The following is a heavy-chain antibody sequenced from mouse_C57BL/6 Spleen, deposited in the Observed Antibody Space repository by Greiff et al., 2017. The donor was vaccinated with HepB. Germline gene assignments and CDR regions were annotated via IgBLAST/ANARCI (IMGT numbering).Heavy chain of an antibody. J-gene: IGHJ1*03. V-gene: IGHV1-62-2*01. CDR2: FYPGSGSI. Sequence: QVQLQQSGAELVKPGASVKLSCKASGYTFTEYTIHWVKQRSGQGLEWIGWFYPGSGSIKYNEKFKDKATLTADKSSSTVYMELSRLTSEDSAVYFCARHEERAYGNYGGWYFDVWGTGTTVTVSS. D-gene: IGHD2-1*01. CDR1: GYTFTEYT. CDR3: ARHEERAYGNYGGWYFDV.